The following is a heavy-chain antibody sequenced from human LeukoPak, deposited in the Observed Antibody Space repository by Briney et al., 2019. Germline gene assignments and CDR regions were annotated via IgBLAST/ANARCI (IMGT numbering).Heavy chain of an antibody. CDR2: IYSGGST. Sequence: PGGSLRLSCADSGFTVSSNYMSWVRQAPGKGLEWVSVIYSGGSTYYADSVKGRFTISRDNSKNTLHLQMNSLRAEDTAVYYCARVKGQLGPHFDYWGQGTLVTVSS. J-gene: IGHJ4*02. V-gene: IGHV3-66*02. CDR3: ARVKGQLGPHFDY. D-gene: IGHD6-6*01. CDR1: GFTVSSNY.